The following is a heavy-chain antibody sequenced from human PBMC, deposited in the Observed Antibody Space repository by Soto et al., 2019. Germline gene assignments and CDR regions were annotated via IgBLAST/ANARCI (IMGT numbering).Heavy chain of an antibody. Sequence: GSLRLSCAASGFTFSDHYMDWVRQAPGKGLEWVGRTRNKANSYTTEYAASVKGRFTISRDDSKNSLYLQMNSLKTEDTAVYYCARIAAAGTLDYWGQGTLVTVSS. CDR3: ARIAAAGTLDY. CDR1: GFTFSDHY. CDR2: TRNKANSYTT. V-gene: IGHV3-72*01. J-gene: IGHJ4*02. D-gene: IGHD6-13*01.